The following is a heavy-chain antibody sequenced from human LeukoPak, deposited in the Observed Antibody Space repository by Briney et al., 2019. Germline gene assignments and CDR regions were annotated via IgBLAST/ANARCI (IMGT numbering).Heavy chain of an antibody. V-gene: IGHV3-74*01. CDR3: ATDLDYKLDY. D-gene: IGHD4/OR15-4a*01. CDR1: GFTFSSYL. J-gene: IGHJ4*02. CDR2: INTDGSTT. Sequence: GGSLRLSCAASGFTFSSYLMHWVRQAPGKGLVWVSRINTDGSTTNYADSVKGRFTISRDNAKNTLYLQMNSLRVEDTAVYYCATDLDYKLDYWGQGTLVTVSS.